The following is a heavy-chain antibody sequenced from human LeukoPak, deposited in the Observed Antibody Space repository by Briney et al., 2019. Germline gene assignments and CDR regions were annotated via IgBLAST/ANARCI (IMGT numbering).Heavy chain of an antibody. J-gene: IGHJ6*03. Sequence: ASVKVSCKASGYTFTSYDINWVRQATGQGLEWMGWMNPNSGNTGYAQKFQGRVTITRNTSISTAYMELSSLRSEDTAVHYCARLVVAATHYYYYYMDVWGKGTTVTVSS. CDR2: MNPNSGNT. V-gene: IGHV1-8*03. D-gene: IGHD2-15*01. CDR1: GYTFTSYD. CDR3: ARLVVAATHYYYYYMDV.